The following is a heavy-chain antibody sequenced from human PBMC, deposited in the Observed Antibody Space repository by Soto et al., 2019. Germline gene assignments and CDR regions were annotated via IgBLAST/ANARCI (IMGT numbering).Heavy chain of an antibody. CDR3: AKDVGYCTNGVCLYNWFDP. CDR2: ISYDGNNI. CDR1: GFTFNSYG. D-gene: IGHD2-8*01. J-gene: IGHJ5*02. V-gene: IGHV3-30*18. Sequence: LRLSCAASGFTFNSYGIHWVRQAPGKALEWVAVISYDGNNIYYGDSVQGRFTISRDNSKNTIYLQMNSLRAEDTAVYYCAKDVGYCTNGVCLYNWFDPWGQGTLVTVSS.